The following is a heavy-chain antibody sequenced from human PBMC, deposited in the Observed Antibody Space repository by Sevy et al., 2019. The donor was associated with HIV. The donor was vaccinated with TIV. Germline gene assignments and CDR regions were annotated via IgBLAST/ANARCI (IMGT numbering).Heavy chain of an antibody. CDR2: IKQDGSEK. Sequence: GGSLRLSCAASEFTFSYYWMTWVRQAPGKGLEWVANIKQDGSEKYYVDSVKGRFTISRDNAKNSLYLQMNSLRAEDTPVYYWGGQEIYSSSPAGMDVWGQGTTVTVSS. CDR1: EFTFSYYW. CDR3: GGQEIYSSSPAGMDV. D-gene: IGHD3-22*01. V-gene: IGHV3-7*01. J-gene: IGHJ6*02.